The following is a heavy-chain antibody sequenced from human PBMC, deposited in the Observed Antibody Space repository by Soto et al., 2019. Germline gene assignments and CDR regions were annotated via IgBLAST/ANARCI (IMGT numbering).Heavy chain of an antibody. CDR1: GFTFSSYA. CDR3: ARALLSGYSSSSGLYYFDY. V-gene: IGHV3-30-3*01. CDR2: ISYDGSNK. D-gene: IGHD6-6*01. Sequence: GGSLRLSCAASGFTFSSYAMHWVRQAPGKGLEWVAVISYDGSNKYYADSVKGRFTISRDNSKNTLYLQMNGLRAEDTAVYYCARALLSGYSSSSGLYYFDYWGQGTLVTVSS. J-gene: IGHJ4*02.